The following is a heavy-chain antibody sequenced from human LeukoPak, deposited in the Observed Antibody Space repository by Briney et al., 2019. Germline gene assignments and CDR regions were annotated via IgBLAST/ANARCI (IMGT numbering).Heavy chain of an antibody. D-gene: IGHD1-26*01. Sequence: GGSLRLSCAASGFTFSIYSMSWVRQAPGKGLEWVPYISGSTITVHYADSVKGRFTISRDNAKNSLYLQMNSLRAEDTAVYYCARDDRSTWYSDFWGQGTLVTVSS. J-gene: IGHJ4*02. CDR1: GFTFSIYS. CDR3: ARDDRSTWYSDF. CDR2: ISGSTITV. V-gene: IGHV3-48*04.